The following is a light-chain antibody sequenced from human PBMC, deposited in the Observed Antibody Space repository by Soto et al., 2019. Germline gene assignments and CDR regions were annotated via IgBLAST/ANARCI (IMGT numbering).Light chain of an antibody. V-gene: IGKV1-5*01. CDR2: DAS. Sequence: DIKMTQSPSTLPASVGDRVTITCRASQSISNWLAWYQQKPGKAPKLLIYDASSLESGVPSRFSGSGSGTEFTLTISSLQPDDFATYYCQQLWTFGQGTKVDIK. J-gene: IGKJ1*01. CDR1: QSISNW. CDR3: QQLWT.